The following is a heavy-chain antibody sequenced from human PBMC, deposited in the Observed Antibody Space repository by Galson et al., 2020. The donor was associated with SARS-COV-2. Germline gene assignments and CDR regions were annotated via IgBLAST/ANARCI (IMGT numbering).Heavy chain of an antibody. CDR1: GGSFSSFS. D-gene: IGHD2-15*01. Sequence: SETLSLTCAVYGGSFSSFSCNWIRQSPGKGLEWIGEIANSRVTNYNPSPTSGATISAATSKTQFSLRLTSVTAADTAIYYCARGRVRERFCSGGTCDYYYYGMDVWGQGTTVTVSS. CDR2: IANSRVT. V-gene: IGHV4-34*01. J-gene: IGHJ6*02. CDR3: ARGRVRERFCSGGTCDYYYYGMDV.